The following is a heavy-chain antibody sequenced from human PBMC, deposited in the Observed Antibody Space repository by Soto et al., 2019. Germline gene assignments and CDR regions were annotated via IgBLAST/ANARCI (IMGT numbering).Heavy chain of an antibody. CDR3: ASDGGRPGGRYSYARDV. CDR1: GFTFSSYS. CDR2: TSYDGSNR. V-gene: IGHV3-30-3*01. J-gene: IGHJ6*02. Sequence: QVQLVESGGGVVQPGRSLRLSCAASGFTFSSYSMHWVRQAPGKGLEWVAVTSYDGSNRYYADSVKGRFNISRDKSQNTVYLQMNSLRDEDTAVYSAASDGGRPGGRYSYARDVWGRGTTVTVS. D-gene: IGHD2-21*01.